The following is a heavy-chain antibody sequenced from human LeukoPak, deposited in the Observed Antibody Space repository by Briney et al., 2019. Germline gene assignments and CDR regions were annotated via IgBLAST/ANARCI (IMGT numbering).Heavy chain of an antibody. V-gene: IGHV4-59*01. CDR1: GGSISSYY. J-gene: IGHJ4*02. CDR3: ATGDSSKFDY. Sequence: SETLSLTCTVSGGSISSYYWSWLRQPPGKGLEWIGYIYYSGSTNYNPSLKSRVTISVDTSKNQFSLTLSSVTAADTAVYYCATGDSSKFDYWGQGTLVTVSS. CDR2: IYYSGST. D-gene: IGHD3-22*01.